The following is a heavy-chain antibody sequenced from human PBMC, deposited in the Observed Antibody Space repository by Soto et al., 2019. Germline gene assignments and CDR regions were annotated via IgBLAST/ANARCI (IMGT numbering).Heavy chain of an antibody. CDR3: ARGRRCSGGSCYATYYYGMDV. CDR2: IIPVFGTS. J-gene: IGHJ6*02. D-gene: IGHD2-15*01. CDR1: GGTFSGYA. Sequence: QVQLVQSGAEVKKPGSSVKVSCKASGGTFSGYAISWVRQAPGQGLEWMGGIIPVFGTSNYAQTFQGRVTMTADESTSTAYMELSSLRSEDTAVYYCARGRRCSGGSCYATYYYGMDVWGQGTTVTVSS. V-gene: IGHV1-69*12.